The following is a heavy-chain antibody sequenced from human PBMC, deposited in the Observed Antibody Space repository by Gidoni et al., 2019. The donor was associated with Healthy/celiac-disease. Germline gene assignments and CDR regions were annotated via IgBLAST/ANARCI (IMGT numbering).Heavy chain of an antibody. CDR1: GFTFSSYS. J-gene: IGHJ6*02. CDR3: ARDGLAPLVATIGHYYYYGMDV. Sequence: VQLVESGGGLVKPGGSLRLSCAASGFTFSSYSINWVRQAPGKGLEWVSSISSRSSYIYYADSVKGRFTISRDNAKNSLYLQMNSLRAEDTAVYYCARDGLAPLVATIGHYYYYGMDVWGQGTTVTVSS. CDR2: ISSRSSYI. D-gene: IGHD5-12*01. V-gene: IGHV3-21*01.